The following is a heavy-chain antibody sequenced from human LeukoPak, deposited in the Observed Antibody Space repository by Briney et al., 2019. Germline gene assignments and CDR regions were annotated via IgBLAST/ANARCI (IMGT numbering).Heavy chain of an antibody. CDR3: ASDCSSTSCYYGEDC. J-gene: IGHJ4*02. CDR1: GFTFSSYS. Sequence: GGSLRLSCAASGFTFSSYSMNWVRQAPGKGLEWVSSISSSSSYIYYADSVKGRFTISRDNAKNSLYLQMNSLRAEDTAVYYCASDCSSTSCYYGEDCWGQGTLVTVSS. CDR2: ISSSSSYI. D-gene: IGHD2-2*01. V-gene: IGHV3-21*01.